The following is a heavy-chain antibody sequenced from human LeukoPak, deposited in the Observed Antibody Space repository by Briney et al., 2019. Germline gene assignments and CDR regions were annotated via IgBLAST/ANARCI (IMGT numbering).Heavy chain of an antibody. V-gene: IGHV4-39*07. CDR2: INHSGST. CDR1: GGSITSSSHH. CDR3: ATLYCGGDCYYNWFDP. D-gene: IGHD2-21*02. Sequence: PSETLSLTCTVSGGSITSSSHHWGWLRQPPGKGLEWIGEINHSGSTNYNPSLKSRVTISVDTSKNQFSLKLSSVTAADTAVYYCATLYCGGDCYYNWFDPWGQGTLVTVSS. J-gene: IGHJ5*02.